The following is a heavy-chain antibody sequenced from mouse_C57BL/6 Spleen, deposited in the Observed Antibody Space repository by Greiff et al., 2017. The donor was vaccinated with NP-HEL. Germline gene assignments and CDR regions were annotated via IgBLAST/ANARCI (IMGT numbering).Heavy chain of an antibody. V-gene: IGHV6-6*01. CDR3: TRLSLPAWFAY. D-gene: IGHD5-1*01. J-gene: IGHJ3*01. CDR1: GFTFSDAW. Sequence: EVHLVESGGGLVQPGGSMKLSCAASGFTFSDAWMDWVRQSPEKGLEWVAEIRNKANNHATYYAESVKGRFTISRDDSKSSVYLQMNSLRAEDTGIYYCTRLSLPAWFAYWGQGTLVTVSA. CDR2: IRNKANNHAT.